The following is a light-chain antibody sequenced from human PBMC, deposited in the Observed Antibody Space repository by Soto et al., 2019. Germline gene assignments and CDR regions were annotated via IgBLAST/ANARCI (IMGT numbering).Light chain of an antibody. CDR2: DVT. CDR3: SSYTSITTFYV. CDR1: SSDVGGHNF. V-gene: IGLV2-14*03. J-gene: IGLJ1*01. Sequence: QSALTQPASVSGSPGQSITIPCTGTSSDVGGHNFVSWYQHHPGKAPKLMIYDVTNRPSGVSDRLSGSKSGNTASLTISGLQAEDEADYFCSSYTSITTFYVFGTGTKLTVL.